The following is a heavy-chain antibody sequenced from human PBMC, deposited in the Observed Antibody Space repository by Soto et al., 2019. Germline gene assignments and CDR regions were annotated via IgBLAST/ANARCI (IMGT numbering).Heavy chain of an antibody. CDR3: AWEVQVHTPAFVY. CDR1: GGTFNTYA. Sequence: QVQLVQSGAEMKKPGASVKVSCQSSGGTFNTYAMNWVRQAPGQGPEWMGDISPMFGAANYAPKFQGRVTITADESTGTSYMQLTILTSEDTALNCCAWEVQVHTPAFVYWGQGTLVTVSS. J-gene: IGHJ4*02. CDR2: ISPMFGAA. D-gene: IGHD3-10*01. V-gene: IGHV1-69*19.